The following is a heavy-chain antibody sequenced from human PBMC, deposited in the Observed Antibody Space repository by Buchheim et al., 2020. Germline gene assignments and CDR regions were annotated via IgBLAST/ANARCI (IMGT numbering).Heavy chain of an antibody. J-gene: IGHJ6*02. D-gene: IGHD2-2*01. Sequence: EVQLVESGGGLVKPGGSLRLSCAASGFTFSNAWMSWVRQAPGKGLEWVGRIKSKTDGGTTDYAAPVKGRFTISRDDSKNTLYLQMNSLKTEDTAVYYCTTGGDWGSAAISYYYYYGMDVWGQGTT. CDR2: IKSKTDGGTT. V-gene: IGHV3-15*01. CDR3: TTGGDWGSAAISYYYYYGMDV. CDR1: GFTFSNAW.